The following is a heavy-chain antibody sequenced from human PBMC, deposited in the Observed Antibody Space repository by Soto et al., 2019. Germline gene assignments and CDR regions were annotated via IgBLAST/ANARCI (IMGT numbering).Heavy chain of an antibody. CDR3: TTLRDYCSSTSCYEGYYYYYYGMDV. CDR1: GFTFSNAW. V-gene: IGHV3-15*07. CDR2: IKSKTDGGTT. Sequence: GGSLRLSCAASGFTFSNAWMNWVRQAPGKGLEWVGRIKSKTDGGTTDYAAPVKGRFTISRDDSKNTLYLQMNSLKTEDTAVYYCTTLRDYCSSTSCYEGYYYYYYGMDVWGQGTTVTVSS. J-gene: IGHJ6*02. D-gene: IGHD2-2*01.